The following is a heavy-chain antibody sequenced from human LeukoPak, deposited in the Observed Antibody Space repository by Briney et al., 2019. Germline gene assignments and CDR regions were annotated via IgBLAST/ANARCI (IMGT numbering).Heavy chain of an antibody. J-gene: IGHJ4*02. V-gene: IGHV3-48*01. CDR2: ISSSSSTI. CDR3: ARDPNWGSPGD. CDR1: GFTFSSYS. D-gene: IGHD7-27*01. Sequence: GGSLRLSCAASGFTFSSYSMNWVRQAPGKGLEWVSYISSSSSTIYYADSVKGRFTISRDNAKNSLYLQMNSLRAEDTAVYYCARDPNWGSPGDWGQGTLVTVSS.